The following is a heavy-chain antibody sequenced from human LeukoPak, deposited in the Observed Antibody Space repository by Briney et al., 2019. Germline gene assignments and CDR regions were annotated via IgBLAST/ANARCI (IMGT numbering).Heavy chain of an antibody. V-gene: IGHV4-34*01. CDR2: INHSGST. CDR1: GGSFSGYY. CDR3: ARGGYCSGGSCYSGVENDFDY. J-gene: IGHJ4*02. D-gene: IGHD2-15*01. Sequence: PSETLSLTCAVYGGSFSGYYWSWIRQPPGKGLEWIGEINHSGSTNYNPSLKSRVTISVDTSKNQFSLKLSSVTAADTAVYYCARGGYCSGGSCYSGVENDFDYWGQGTLVTVSS.